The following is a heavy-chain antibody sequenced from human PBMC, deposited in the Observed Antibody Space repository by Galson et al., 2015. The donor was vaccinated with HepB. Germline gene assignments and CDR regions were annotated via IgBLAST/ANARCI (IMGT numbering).Heavy chain of an antibody. J-gene: IGHJ4*02. Sequence: SLRLSCAASGFTFSSYAMSWVRQAPGKGLEWVSAIRGSGGGTYYADSVKGRFTISRANSKNTLYLQMNSLKAGDRAVYFCAKFSHDILTGYYIVAHFDYWGQGTLVTVSS. D-gene: IGHD3-9*01. V-gene: IGHV3-23*01. CDR2: IRGSGGGT. CDR3: AKFSHDILTGYYIVAHFDY. CDR1: GFTFSSYA.